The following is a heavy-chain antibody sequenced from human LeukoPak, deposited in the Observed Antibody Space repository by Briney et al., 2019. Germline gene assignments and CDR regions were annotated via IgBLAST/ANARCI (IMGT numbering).Heavy chain of an antibody. V-gene: IGHV4-4*09. D-gene: IGHD2-8*01. CDR2: VNTKGET. Sequence: SETLSLTCTVSGVSMSAFHWSWVRQSPEKGLEWIGCVNTKGETNYNPSLKSRVITSVDTSKSQFSLRLTSVTAADTAVYYCATSNDAKIAPFDHWGQGALVTVSS. CDR3: ATSNDAKIAPFDH. CDR1: GVSMSAFH. J-gene: IGHJ4*02.